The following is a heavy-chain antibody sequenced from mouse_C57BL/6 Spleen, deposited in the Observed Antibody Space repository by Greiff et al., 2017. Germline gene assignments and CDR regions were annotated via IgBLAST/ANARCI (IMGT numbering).Heavy chain of an antibody. D-gene: IGHD1-1*01. J-gene: IGHJ2*01. Sequence: QVQLQQSGAELVRPGASVTLSCKASGYTFTDYEMHWVKQTPVHGLEWIGAIDPETGGTAYNQKFKGKAILSADKSSSTAYMQLRSLTSEDTAVYYCTRRCLYYYGSSLFDYWGQGTTLTVSS. CDR2: IDPETGGT. CDR3: TRRCLYYYGSSLFDY. V-gene: IGHV1-15*01. CDR1: GYTFTDYE.